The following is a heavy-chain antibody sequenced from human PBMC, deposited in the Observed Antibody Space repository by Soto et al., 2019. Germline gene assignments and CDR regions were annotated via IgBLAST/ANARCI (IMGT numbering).Heavy chain of an antibody. J-gene: IGHJ6*02. V-gene: IGHV3-33*01. CDR2: IWYDGSNK. Sequence: GGSLRRSCAACGLTFSSYGMHWVRQAPGKGLEWVAVIWYDGSNKYYADSVKGRFTISRDNSKNTLYLQMNSLRAEDTAVYYCARHVRFLEWLSARLMEVWGQGTTVTLAS. CDR1: GLTFSSYG. CDR3: ARHVRFLEWLSARLMEV. D-gene: IGHD3-3*01.